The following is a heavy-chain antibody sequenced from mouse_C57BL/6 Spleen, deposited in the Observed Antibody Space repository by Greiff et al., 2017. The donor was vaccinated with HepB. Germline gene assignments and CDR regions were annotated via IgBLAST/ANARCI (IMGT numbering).Heavy chain of an antibody. D-gene: IGHD2-4*01. CDR1: GFTFSSYA. V-gene: IGHV5-4*03. Sequence: DVKLVESGGGLVKPGGSLKLSCAASGFTFSSYAMSWVRQTPEKRLEWVATISDGGSYTYYPDNVKGRFTISRDNAKNNLYLQMSHLKSEDTAMYYCARGRAYDYVLAWFAYWGQGTLVTVSA. J-gene: IGHJ3*01. CDR2: ISDGGSYT. CDR3: ARGRAYDYVLAWFAY.